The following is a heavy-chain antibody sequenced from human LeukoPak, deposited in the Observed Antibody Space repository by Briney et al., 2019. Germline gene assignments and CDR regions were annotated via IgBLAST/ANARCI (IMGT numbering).Heavy chain of an antibody. D-gene: IGHD3-3*01. Sequence: PGRSLRLSCAASGFTFSSYGMHWVRQATGKGLEWVAVISYDGSNKYYADSVKGRFTISRDNSKNTLYLQMNSLRAEDTAVYYCAKDRRSDFWSGYYHYYYYGMDVWGQGTTVTVSS. CDR3: AKDRRSDFWSGYYHYYYYGMDV. CDR2: ISYDGSNK. V-gene: IGHV3-30*18. CDR1: GFTFSSYG. J-gene: IGHJ6*02.